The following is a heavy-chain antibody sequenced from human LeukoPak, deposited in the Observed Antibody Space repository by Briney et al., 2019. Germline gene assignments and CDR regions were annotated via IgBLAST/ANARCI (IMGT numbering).Heavy chain of an antibody. J-gene: IGHJ2*01. CDR1: GFTFSSYS. Sequence: GGSLRLSCAASGFTFSSYSMHWVRQAPGKGLEWLAIISYDGSNQYYGDSVRGRFTISRDNSKNTLYLQMSSLRPEDTAVYYCARPYSTSWSSGWYFDLWGRGTLVSVSS. V-gene: IGHV3-30-3*01. CDR3: ARPYSTSWSSGWYFDL. D-gene: IGHD2-2*01. CDR2: ISYDGSNQ.